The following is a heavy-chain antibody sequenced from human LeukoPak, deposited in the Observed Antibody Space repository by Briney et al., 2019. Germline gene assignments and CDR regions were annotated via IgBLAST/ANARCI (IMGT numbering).Heavy chain of an antibody. CDR3: ARCRVTTVTTGFDP. J-gene: IGHJ5*02. CDR2: IYYSGST. V-gene: IGHV4-39*01. CDR1: GGSISSSSYY. Sequence: PETLSLTCTVSGGSISSSSYYWGWIRQPPGKGLEWIGSIYYSGSTYYNPSLKSRVTISVDTSKNQFSLKLSSVTAADTAVYYCARCRVTTVTTGFDPWGQGTLVTVSS. D-gene: IGHD4-17*01.